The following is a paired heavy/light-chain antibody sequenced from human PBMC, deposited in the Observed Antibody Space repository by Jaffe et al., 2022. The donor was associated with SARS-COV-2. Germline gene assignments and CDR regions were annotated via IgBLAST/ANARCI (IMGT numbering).Light chain of an antibody. V-gene: IGKV1-17*01. CDR2: AAS. Sequence: DIQMTQSPSSLSASVGDRVTITCRASQGIRNDLGWYQQKPGKAPKRLIYAASSLQSGVPSRFSGSGSETEFTLTISSLQPEDFGTYYCLQHKSYPFTFGPGTKVDIK. J-gene: IGKJ3*01. CDR3: LQHKSYPFT. CDR1: QGIRND.
Heavy chain of an antibody. D-gene: IGHD1-7*01. V-gene: IGHV3-72*01. CDR1: GFSFSDHI. Sequence: EVQLVESGGGLVQPGGSLRLSCAASGFSFSDHIMDWVRQAPGKGLEWVGRIKNKGNRYTTEYAASVKGRFTISRDDSKNSLYVQMNNLRTDDTAVYYCSRAPLGTTPWDYWGQGTLVTVSS. CDR2: IKNKGNRYTT. CDR3: SRAPLGTTPWDY. J-gene: IGHJ4*02.